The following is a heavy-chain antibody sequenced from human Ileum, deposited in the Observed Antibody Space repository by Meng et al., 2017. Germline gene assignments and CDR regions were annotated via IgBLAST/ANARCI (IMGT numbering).Heavy chain of an antibody. J-gene: IGHJ4*02. V-gene: IGHV4/OR15-8*01. CDR2: IYHSGLV. CDR1: GDSISTTNW. CDR3: AANSGKKMHS. Sequence: QGQVQESGPGLVRPSEPLSLTCTVSGDSISTTNWWNGVRQPPGEGLEWIGEIYHSGLVNYNLSLKSRVTLSIDKSKNQFSLKLISVTAADTGVYYCAANSGKKMHSWGQGTLVTVSS. D-gene: IGHD4-23*01.